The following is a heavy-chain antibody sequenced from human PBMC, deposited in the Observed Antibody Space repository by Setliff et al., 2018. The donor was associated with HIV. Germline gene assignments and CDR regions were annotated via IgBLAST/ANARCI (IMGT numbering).Heavy chain of an antibody. CDR1: GGSISSGSYY. J-gene: IGHJ4*02. D-gene: IGHD5-18*01. CDR3: ARERSRGYTDPPGFDY. CDR2: IYTSGST. Sequence: TLSLTCTVSGGSISSGSYYWSWIRQPAGKGLEWIGHIYTSGSTNYNPSLKSRVTISVDTSKNQFSLRLTSVTAADTAVYYCARERSRGYTDPPGFDYWGQGTLVTVSS. V-gene: IGHV4-61*09.